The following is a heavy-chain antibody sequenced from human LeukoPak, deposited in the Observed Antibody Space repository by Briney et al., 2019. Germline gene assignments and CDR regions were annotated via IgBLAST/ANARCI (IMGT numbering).Heavy chain of an antibody. D-gene: IGHD6-19*01. CDR3: AKDTPDDIAVAAPYFDY. CDR2: MSGSGGRT. J-gene: IGHJ4*02. Sequence: PGGSLRLSCAASGFTFSSYAMSWVRQAPGKGLEWVSSMSGSGGRTYYADSVKGRFTISRDNSKNTLNLQMNSLRAEDTAVYYCAKDTPDDIAVAAPYFDYWGQGTLVTVSS. V-gene: IGHV3-23*01. CDR1: GFTFSSYA.